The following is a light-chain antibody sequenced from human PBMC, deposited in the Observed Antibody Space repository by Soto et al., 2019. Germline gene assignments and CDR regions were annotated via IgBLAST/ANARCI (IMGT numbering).Light chain of an antibody. CDR3: AAWDDSLSGLV. J-gene: IGLJ1*01. CDR2: AYT. V-gene: IGLV1-40*01. Sequence: QPVLTQPPSVTGAPGQRVTISCTGTNSNIGAGYDVHWYQQFPGKAPKLLISAYTNRPSGIPDRFSGSKSGTSASLAITGLQAEDEADFYCAAWDDSLSGLVFGTGTKVTVL. CDR1: NSNIGAGYD.